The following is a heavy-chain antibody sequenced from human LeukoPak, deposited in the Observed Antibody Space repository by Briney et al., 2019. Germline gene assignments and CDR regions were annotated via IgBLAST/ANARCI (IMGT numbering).Heavy chain of an antibody. CDR3: ARDLGGPDY. CDR2: ISSDIPNK. CDR1: GSTLGLYV. V-gene: IGHV3-21*05. Sequence: GGSLRPSCPPPGSTLGLYVMNWVRPPQGRGLGWVSLISSDIPNKNYADSVKGRFTISRDNAKNSVYLQLNSLRAEDTAMYHCARDLGGPDYWGQGTLVTVSS. D-gene: IGHD3-16*01. J-gene: IGHJ4*02.